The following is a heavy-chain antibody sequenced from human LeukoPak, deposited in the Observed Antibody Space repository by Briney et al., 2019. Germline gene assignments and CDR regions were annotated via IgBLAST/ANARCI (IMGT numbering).Heavy chain of an antibody. CDR2: IIPIFGTA. J-gene: IGHJ3*02. CDR3: ARGGTYYYDSSGYIAFDI. Sequence: SVKVSCKASGGTFSSYAISWVRQAPGQGLEWMGGIIPIFGTANYAQKFQGRVTITADESTSTAYMELSNLRSEDTAVYYCARGGTYYYDSSGYIAFDIWGQGTMVTVSS. V-gene: IGHV1-69*13. D-gene: IGHD3-22*01. CDR1: GGTFSSYA.